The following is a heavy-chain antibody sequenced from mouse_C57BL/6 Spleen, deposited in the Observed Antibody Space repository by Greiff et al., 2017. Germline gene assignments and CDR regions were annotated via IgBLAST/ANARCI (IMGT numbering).Heavy chain of an antibody. CDR2: IDPENGDT. D-gene: IGHD2-2*01. V-gene: IGHV14-4*01. CDR3: TTGGSTMVTGRYFDV. J-gene: IGHJ1*03. Sequence: EVQLQQSGAELVRPGASVKLSCTASGFNIKDDYMHWVKQRPEQGLEWIGWIDPENGDTEYASKFQGKATITADTSSNTAYLQLSSLTSEDTAVYYCTTGGSTMVTGRYFDVWGTGTTVTVSS. CDR1: GFNIKDDY.